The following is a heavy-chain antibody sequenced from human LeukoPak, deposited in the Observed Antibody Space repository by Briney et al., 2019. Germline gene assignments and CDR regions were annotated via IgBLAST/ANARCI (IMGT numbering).Heavy chain of an antibody. J-gene: IGHJ3*02. D-gene: IGHD2-2*02. Sequence: PSETLSLTCAVYGGSFSGYYWSWIRQPPGMGLEWIGEINHSGSTNYNPSLKSRVTISVDTSKNQFSLKLSSVTAADTAVYYCARPRYCSSTSCYILGAFDIWGQGTMVTVSS. V-gene: IGHV4-34*01. CDR1: GGSFSGYY. CDR2: INHSGST. CDR3: ARPRYCSSTSCYILGAFDI.